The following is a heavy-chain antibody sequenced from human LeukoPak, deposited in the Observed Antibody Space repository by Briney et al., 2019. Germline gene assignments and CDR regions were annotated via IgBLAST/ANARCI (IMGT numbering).Heavy chain of an antibody. CDR3: ARDGAAAGTDY. D-gene: IGHD6-13*01. J-gene: IGHJ4*02. V-gene: IGHV1-46*01. CDR2: INPSGGST. Sequence: GASVKLSCKASGYTFTRYYMHWVRQPPGQGLEWMGIINPSGGSTSYAQKFQGRVTTTRDTSTSTVYMELSSLRSEDTAVYYCARDGAAAGTDYWGQGTLVPVSS. CDR1: GYTFTRYY.